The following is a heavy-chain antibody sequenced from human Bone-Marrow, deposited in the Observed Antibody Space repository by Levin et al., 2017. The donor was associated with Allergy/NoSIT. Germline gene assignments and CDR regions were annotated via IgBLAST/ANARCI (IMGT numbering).Heavy chain of an antibody. V-gene: IGHV6-1*01. CDR2: IYYRSKWFN. CDR3: AKSGSYYFDS. Sequence: SETLSLTCAISGDSVSSNSAAWNWIRQSPSRGLEWLGRIYYRSKWFNNYAESVRGRITVNSDTSKNQFSLQLNSVTPEDTAVYYCAKSGSYYFDSWGQGALVTVSS. D-gene: IGHD3-10*01. J-gene: IGHJ4*02. CDR1: GDSVSSNSAA.